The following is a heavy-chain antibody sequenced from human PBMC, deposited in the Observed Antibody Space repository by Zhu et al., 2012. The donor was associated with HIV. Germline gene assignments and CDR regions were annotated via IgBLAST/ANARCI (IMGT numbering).Heavy chain of an antibody. Sequence: QVQLQQWGTGLLKPSETLSLTCAVYGGSFSGYYWSWIRQSPGKGLEWIGKTNHTGSTNYNPSLKSRVIISEDTSKRQFSLKLSSVTTADTAMYYCARNEPGYGDLDAFDIWGQGTMVTVSS. CDR3: ARNEPGYGDLDAFDI. CDR1: GGSFSGYY. D-gene: IGHD4-17*01. V-gene: IGHV4-34*02. J-gene: IGHJ3*02. CDR2: TNHTGST.